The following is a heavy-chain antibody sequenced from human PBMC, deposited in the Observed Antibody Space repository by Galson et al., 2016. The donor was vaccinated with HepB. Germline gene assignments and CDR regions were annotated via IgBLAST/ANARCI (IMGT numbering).Heavy chain of an antibody. V-gene: IGHV3-21*06. Sequence: SLRLSCAASGFTFSIYSVNWVRQAPGKGLEWVSSISSTSGSIYYADSVRGRFTISRDNAKNSLFLQMNRLRAEDTAVYYCARDVPSSWVYYGYYGLNVWGLGTTVTVSS. D-gene: IGHD6-13*01. CDR3: ARDVPSSWVYYGYYGLNV. J-gene: IGHJ6*02. CDR1: GFTFSIYS. CDR2: ISSTSGSI.